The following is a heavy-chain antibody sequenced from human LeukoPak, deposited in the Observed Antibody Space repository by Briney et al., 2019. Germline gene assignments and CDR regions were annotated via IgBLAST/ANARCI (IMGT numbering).Heavy chain of an antibody. CDR2: INPNSGGT. CDR3: ARRDYYDSRGYDY. CDR1: GYTFTGYY. V-gene: IGHV1-2*02. Sequence: ASVKVSCKASGYTFTGYYMHWVRQAPGQGLEWMGWINPNSGGTNYAQKFQGRVTMTRDTSISTAYMELNRLRSDDTAVYYCARRDYYDSRGYDYWGQGTLVTVSS. J-gene: IGHJ4*02. D-gene: IGHD3-22*01.